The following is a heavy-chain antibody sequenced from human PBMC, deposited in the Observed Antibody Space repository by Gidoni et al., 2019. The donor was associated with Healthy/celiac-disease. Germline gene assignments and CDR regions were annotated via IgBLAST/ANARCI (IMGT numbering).Heavy chain of an antibody. Sequence: QVQLQQWGAGLLKPSETLSLTCAVYGGSFSGYYWSWIRQPPGKGLEWIGEINHSGSTNYNPSLKSRVTISVDTSKNQFSLKLSSVTAADTAVYYCARGRTSRNRYYYYYGMDVWGQGTTVTVSS. J-gene: IGHJ6*02. V-gene: IGHV4-34*01. D-gene: IGHD1-1*01. CDR2: INHSGST. CDR3: ARGRTSRNRYYYYYGMDV. CDR1: GGSFSGYY.